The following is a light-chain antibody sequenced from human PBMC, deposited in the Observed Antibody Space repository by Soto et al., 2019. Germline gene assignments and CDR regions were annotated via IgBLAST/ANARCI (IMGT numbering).Light chain of an antibody. CDR3: QQYKSYSQT. CDR2: KAS. Sequence: IQMTQSPSTLSASVGDRVTITCRASQTISNWLAWYQQKPGKAPKLLIYKASTLESGVPSRFSGSGSGTEFTLTISSLQPEDFATYYCQQYKSYSQTFGQGTKVEIK. J-gene: IGKJ1*01. CDR1: QTISNW. V-gene: IGKV1-5*03.